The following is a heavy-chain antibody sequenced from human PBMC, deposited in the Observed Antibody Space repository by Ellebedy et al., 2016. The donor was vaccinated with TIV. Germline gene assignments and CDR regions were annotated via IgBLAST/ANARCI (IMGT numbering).Heavy chain of an antibody. J-gene: IGHJ4*02. V-gene: IGHV4-61*05. CDR2: IYYSGRT. Sequence: SETLSLTCTVSGYSISSSYYWGWIRQPPGKGLEWIGDIYYSGRTNYNPSLKSRVTISVDTSKNQFSLRLSSVSVADTAVYYCARGGAGSLNDYWGQGTLVTVSS. CDR3: ARGGAGSLNDY. D-gene: IGHD6-19*01. CDR1: GYSISSSYY.